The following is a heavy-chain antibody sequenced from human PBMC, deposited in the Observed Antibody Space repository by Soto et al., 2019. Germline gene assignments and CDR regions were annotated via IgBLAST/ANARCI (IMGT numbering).Heavy chain of an antibody. CDR3: ARRGDWGSDEFDY. D-gene: IGHD7-27*01. CDR1: GVSISPYY. CDR2: IYYSGST. Sequence: PSETLSLTCTVSGVSISPYYWSWIRQPPGKGLEWIGYIYYSGSTSYNPSLKSRVTIAIDTSKNQFSLNLSSMTATDTAVYYCARRGDWGSDEFDYWGQGTLVTVS. J-gene: IGHJ4*02. V-gene: IGHV4-59*08.